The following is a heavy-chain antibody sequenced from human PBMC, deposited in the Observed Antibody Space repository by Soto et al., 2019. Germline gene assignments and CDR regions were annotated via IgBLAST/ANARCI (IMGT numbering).Heavy chain of an antibody. J-gene: IGHJ6*02. CDR3: ARASADIVVVPWMGMDV. CDR1: GGSISSSNW. D-gene: IGHD2-2*01. Sequence: SETLSLTCAVSGGSISSSNWWSWVRQPPGKGLEWIGEIYHSGSTNYNPSLESRVTISVDKSKNQFSLKLSSVTAADTAVYYCARASADIVVVPWMGMDVWGQGTTVTVSS. V-gene: IGHV4-4*02. CDR2: IYHSGST.